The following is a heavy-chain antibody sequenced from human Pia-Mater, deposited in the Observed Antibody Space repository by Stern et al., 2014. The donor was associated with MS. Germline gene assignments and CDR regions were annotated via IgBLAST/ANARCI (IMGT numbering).Heavy chain of an antibody. D-gene: IGHD5-24*01. CDR2: IYYSGST. J-gene: IGHJ4*02. CDR3: ARHRGDGYTFDY. Sequence: QLQLQESGPGLVKPSETLSLTCTVSGGSISSSSYYWGWIRQPPGKGLEWIGSIYYSGSTYYNPSLKSRVTISVDTSKNQFSLKLSSVTAADTAVYYCARHRGDGYTFDYWGQGTLVTVSS. V-gene: IGHV4-39*01. CDR1: GGSISSSSYY.